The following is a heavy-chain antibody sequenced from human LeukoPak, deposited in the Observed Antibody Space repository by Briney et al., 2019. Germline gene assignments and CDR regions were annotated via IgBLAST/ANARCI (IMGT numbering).Heavy chain of an antibody. Sequence: ASVKVSCKASGYTFSDYDINCVRQAAGQGLEWMGWMNPITGSTGYVQKFRGRIIMTRDTSITTAFMERTSLTSHDTAIYYCARVKRFPTVWFDPWGQGTLVSVSS. J-gene: IGHJ5*02. CDR2: MNPITGST. D-gene: IGHD3-10*01. CDR1: GYTFSDYD. V-gene: IGHV1-8*01. CDR3: ARVKRFPTVWFDP.